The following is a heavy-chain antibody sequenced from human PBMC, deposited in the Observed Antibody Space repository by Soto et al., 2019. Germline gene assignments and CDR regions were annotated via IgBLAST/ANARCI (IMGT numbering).Heavy chain of an antibody. CDR3: ARGGGYDFRSSQAPPIDV. Sequence: PSETLSLTPNVSGGSISDFYLSWIRQSPGKRLEWIGYLYYTGSTNYNPALKSRVTISLDTSKNQFSLQVRSVTAADTAVYYCARGGGYDFRSSQAPPIDVWGQGTTVTVSS. V-gene: IGHV4-59*01. CDR1: GGSISDFY. D-gene: IGHD3-3*01. J-gene: IGHJ6*02. CDR2: LYYTGST.